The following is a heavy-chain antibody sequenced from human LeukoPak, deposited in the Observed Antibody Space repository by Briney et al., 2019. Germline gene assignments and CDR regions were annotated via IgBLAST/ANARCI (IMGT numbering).Heavy chain of an antibody. V-gene: IGHV4-59*01. Sequence: SETLSLTCTVSGGSISSYYWSWIRQPPGKGLEWIGYIYYSGSTNYNPSLKSRVTISVDTSKNQFSLKLSSVTAADTAVYYCARDNYAFDIWGQGTVVTVSS. CDR1: GGSISSYY. D-gene: IGHD1-20*01. J-gene: IGHJ3*02. CDR2: IYYSGST. CDR3: ARDNYAFDI.